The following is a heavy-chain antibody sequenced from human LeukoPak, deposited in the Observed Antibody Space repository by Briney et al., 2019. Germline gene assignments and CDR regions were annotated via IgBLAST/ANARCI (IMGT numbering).Heavy chain of an antibody. CDR2: IRSKAYGGTI. D-gene: IGHD6-19*01. CDR1: GFTFGDYA. CDR3: TRLSLGGWYPSY. J-gene: IGHJ4*02. Sequence: QPGRSLRLSCTASGFTFGDYAMSWVRQAPGKGLEWVGFIRSKAYGGTIEYAASVKGRFTISRDDSKSIAYLQMNSLKTEDTAVYYCTRLSLGGWYPSYWGQGTLVTVSS. V-gene: IGHV3-49*04.